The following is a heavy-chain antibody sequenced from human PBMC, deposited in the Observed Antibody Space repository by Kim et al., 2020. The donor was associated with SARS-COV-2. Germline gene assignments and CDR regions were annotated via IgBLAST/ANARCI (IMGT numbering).Heavy chain of an antibody. CDR2: ISYDGSNK. Sequence: GGSLRLSCAASGFTFSSYAMHWVRQAPGKGLEWVAVISYDGSNKYYADSVKGRFTISRDNSKNTLYLQMNSLRAEDTAVYYCAREREGIANGAFDIWGQGTMVTVSS. V-gene: IGHV3-30-3*01. CDR1: GFTFSSYA. D-gene: IGHD6-13*01. CDR3: AREREGIANGAFDI. J-gene: IGHJ3*02.